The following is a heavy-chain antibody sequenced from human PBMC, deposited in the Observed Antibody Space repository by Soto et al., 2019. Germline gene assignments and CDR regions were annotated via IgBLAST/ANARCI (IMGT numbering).Heavy chain of an antibody. Sequence: QVQLQQWGAGLLKPSETLSLTCGVYGGSFSGYYWSWIRQPPGKGLEWIGEVNHSGSTNYNPSLKSRVTISVDTSKNQFSLKLSSVTAADTALYYCARKYLPYYVSGSPYGMDVWGQGTTVTVSS. CDR2: VNHSGST. D-gene: IGHD3-10*01. CDR3: ARKYLPYYVSGSPYGMDV. V-gene: IGHV4-34*01. J-gene: IGHJ6*02. CDR1: GGSFSGYY.